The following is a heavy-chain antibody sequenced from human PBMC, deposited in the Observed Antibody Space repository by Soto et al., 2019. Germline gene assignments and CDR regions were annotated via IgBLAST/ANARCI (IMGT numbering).Heavy chain of an antibody. V-gene: IGHV3-7*03. CDR1: GFTFSSYW. D-gene: IGHD6-19*01. CDR2: IKQDGSEK. J-gene: IGHJ6*02. CDR3: ARDQFYSSGWYYYGMDV. Sequence: GGYLRLSCAASGFTFSSYWITCVRQSPCEVLEWVANIKQDGSEKYYVDSVKGRFTISRDNAKNSLYLQMNSLRAEDTAVYYCARDQFYSSGWYYYGMDVWGQGTTVTVSS.